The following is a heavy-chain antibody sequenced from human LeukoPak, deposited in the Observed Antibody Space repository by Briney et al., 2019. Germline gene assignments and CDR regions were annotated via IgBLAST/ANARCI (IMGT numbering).Heavy chain of an antibody. CDR2: INPNSGGT. CDR3: PRDLGVAATDYFDY. Sequence: ASVKVSCKASGYTFTGYCMHWVRQAPGQGLEWMGWINPNSGGTNYAQKFQGRVTMTRDTSISTAYMELSRLRSDDTAAYYCPRDLGVAATDYFDYWGQGTLVTVPS. V-gene: IGHV1-2*02. D-gene: IGHD2-15*01. CDR1: GYTFTGYC. J-gene: IGHJ4*02.